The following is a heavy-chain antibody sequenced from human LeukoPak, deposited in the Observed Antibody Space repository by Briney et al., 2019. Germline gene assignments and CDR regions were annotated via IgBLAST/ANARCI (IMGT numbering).Heavy chain of an antibody. V-gene: IGHV1-18*01. D-gene: IGHD5-18*01. J-gene: IGHJ4*02. Sequence: ASVKVSCKASGYTFTRYGISWVRQAPGQGLEWMGWISVYNGNTIYAQRLQGRVTMTTDTSTSTAYMELRSLRSDDTAVYYCARALDTPTNDYWGQGTLVTVSS. CDR3: ARALDTPTNDY. CDR2: ISVYNGNT. CDR1: GYTFTRYG.